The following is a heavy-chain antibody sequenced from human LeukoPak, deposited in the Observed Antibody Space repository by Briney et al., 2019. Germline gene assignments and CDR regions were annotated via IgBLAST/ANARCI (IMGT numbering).Heavy chain of an antibody. Sequence: GASVKVSCKASGGTFSSYAISWVRQAPGQGLEWMGWINPNSGGTNYAQKFQGRVTMTRDTSIGTAYMELSRLRSDDTAVYYCAKAFYGDYGIVDYWGQGTLVTVSS. J-gene: IGHJ4*02. CDR3: AKAFYGDYGIVDY. V-gene: IGHV1-2*02. CDR2: INPNSGGT. CDR1: GGTFSSYA. D-gene: IGHD4-17*01.